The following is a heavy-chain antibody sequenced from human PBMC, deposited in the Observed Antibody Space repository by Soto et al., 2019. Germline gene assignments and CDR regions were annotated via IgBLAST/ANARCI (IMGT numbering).Heavy chain of an antibody. V-gene: IGHV1-8*01. Sequence: QVQLVQSGAEVKKPGASVKVSCKASGYTFTSYDINWVRQATGQGLEWMGWMNPNSGNTGYAQKXXXXXXXXXXXXXXXXXXXXXXXXXXXXXXXXXXRERAVAGFDYWGQGTLVTVS. D-gene: IGHD6-19*01. CDR1: GYTFTSYD. CDR2: MNPNSGNT. J-gene: IGHJ4*02. CDR3: XRERAVAGFDY.